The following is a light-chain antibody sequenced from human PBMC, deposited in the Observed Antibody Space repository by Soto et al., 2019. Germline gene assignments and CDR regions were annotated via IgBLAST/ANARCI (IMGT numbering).Light chain of an antibody. J-gene: IGKJ2*01. V-gene: IGKV3-20*01. Sequence: ELVLTQSQGTLHLSPGERATLSCRTSESVTSTYLAWYQQKPGQPPRPLIYAASSRATGIPGRFSGSGSGTDFTLTICRLETEDFAVYYCQVFGSSPRYTFGRGTPLEIK. CDR1: ESVTSTY. CDR3: QVFGSSPRYT. CDR2: AAS.